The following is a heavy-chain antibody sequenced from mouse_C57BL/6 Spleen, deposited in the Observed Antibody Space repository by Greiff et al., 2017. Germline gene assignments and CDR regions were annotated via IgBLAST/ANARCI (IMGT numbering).Heavy chain of an antibody. CDR2: ISSGGDYI. V-gene: IGHV5-9-1*02. D-gene: IGHD1-1*01. J-gene: IGHJ2*01. CDR1: GFTFSSYA. Sequence: EVQLVESGEGLVKPGGSLKLSCAASGFTFSSYAMSWVRQTPEKRLEWVAYISSGGDYIYYADTVKGRFTISRENARNTLYLQMSSLKSEDTAMYYCTREDYGSSFDYWGQGTTLTVSS. CDR3: TREDYGSSFDY.